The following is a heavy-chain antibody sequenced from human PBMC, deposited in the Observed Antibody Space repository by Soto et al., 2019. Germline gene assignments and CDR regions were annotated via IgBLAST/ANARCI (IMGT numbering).Heavy chain of an antibody. J-gene: IGHJ4*02. CDR1: GGSISSGDYS. Sequence: SETLSLTCAVSGGSISSGDYSWNWIRQPPGKGLEWIGYIYYGGSTYYNPSLQSRVTMSVDRSRNQFSLKLNSVTAEDTAVYYCARDIVDSSGYSMTFDYWGQGTLVTVSS. CDR3: ARDIVDSSGYSMTFDY. CDR2: IYYGGST. D-gene: IGHD3-22*01. V-gene: IGHV4-30-2*01.